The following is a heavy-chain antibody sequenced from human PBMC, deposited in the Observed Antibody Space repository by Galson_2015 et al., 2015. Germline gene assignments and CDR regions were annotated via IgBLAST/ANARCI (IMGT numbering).Heavy chain of an antibody. V-gene: IGHV3-53*01. J-gene: IGHJ6*02. Sequence: MSWVRQAPGKGLEWVSVIYGGGTTNYADSVKGRFTISRDASKNTLFLQMNSLRAEDTAVYYCARDPVVVAATGLRYYYGMDVWGQGTTVTVSS. CDR2: IYGGGTT. D-gene: IGHD2-15*01. CDR3: ARDPVVVAATGLRYYYGMDV.